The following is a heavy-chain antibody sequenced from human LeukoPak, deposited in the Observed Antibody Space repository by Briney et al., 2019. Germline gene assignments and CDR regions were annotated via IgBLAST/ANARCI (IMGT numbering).Heavy chain of an antibody. V-gene: IGHV4-59*01. CDR2: IYYSGST. CDR3: ARDLGPYYYFDY. D-gene: IGHD3-16*01. J-gene: IGHJ4*02. CDR1: GGSISSYY. Sequence: SETLSLTCTVSGGSISSYYWSWIRQPPGKGLEWIGYIYYSGSTNYNPSLKSRATISVDTSKNQFSLKLSSVTAADTAVYYCARDLGPYYYFDYWGQGTLVTVSS.